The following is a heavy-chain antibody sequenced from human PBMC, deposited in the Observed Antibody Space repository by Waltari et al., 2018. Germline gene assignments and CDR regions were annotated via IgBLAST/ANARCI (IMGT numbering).Heavy chain of an antibody. CDR2: LSPIFGAA. V-gene: IGHV1-69*01. J-gene: IGHJ5*02. CDR3: ARAPAAIKSWFDP. D-gene: IGHD2-2*01. Sequence: VQLVQSGAEVKKPGSSVKVSCKASGGTFSSYAISWVRQAPGQGLGWVGGLSPIFGAANNAQKFQSRVTITADESTSTAYMELSSLGSEDTAVYYCARAPAAIKSWFDPWGQGTLVTVSS. CDR1: GGTFSSYA.